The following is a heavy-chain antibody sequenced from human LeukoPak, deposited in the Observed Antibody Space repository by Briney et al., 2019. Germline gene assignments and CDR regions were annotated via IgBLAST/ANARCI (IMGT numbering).Heavy chain of an antibody. CDR2: IGGTAGNT. CDR3: AREWSAFDI. D-gene: IGHD2-8*01. CDR1: GRTFTEHY. Sequence: KSGGSLRLSCAASGRTFTEHYMHWIRQAPGKGLEWVSFIGGTAGNTYYADSVKGRFTISRDNAKNSLYLQMNSLRAEDTAAYYCAREWSAFDIWGQGTMVTVSS. V-gene: IGHV3-11*04. J-gene: IGHJ3*02.